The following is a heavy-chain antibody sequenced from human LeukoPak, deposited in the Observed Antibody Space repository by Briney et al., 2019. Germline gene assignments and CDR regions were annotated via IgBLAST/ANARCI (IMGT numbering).Heavy chain of an antibody. J-gene: IGHJ6*03. V-gene: IGHV4-59*01. D-gene: IGHD6-13*01. CDR1: GGSISSYY. CDR3: ASTAWGSSWYYYYYMDV. CDR2: IYYSGST. Sequence: SETLSLTCTVSGGSISSYYWSWIRQPPGKGLEWIGYIYYSGSTNYNPSLKSRVTISVDTSKNQFSLKLSSVTAADTAVYYCASTAWGSSWYYYYYMDVWGKGTTVTVSS.